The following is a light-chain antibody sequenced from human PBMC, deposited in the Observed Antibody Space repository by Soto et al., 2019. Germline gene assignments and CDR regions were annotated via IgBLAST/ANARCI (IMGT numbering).Light chain of an antibody. CDR1: QSVSNNY. V-gene: IGKV3-20*01. CDR3: QQYGSSGT. Sequence: EIVLTQSPCTLSLSPGPRSTLACRASQSVSNNYLAWYQQKPGQAPRLLIYGASNRATGIPDRFSGSGSGKDFTPTISRLEPEDFAVYYCQQYGSSGTFGQGTKVDIK. CDR2: GAS. J-gene: IGKJ1*01.